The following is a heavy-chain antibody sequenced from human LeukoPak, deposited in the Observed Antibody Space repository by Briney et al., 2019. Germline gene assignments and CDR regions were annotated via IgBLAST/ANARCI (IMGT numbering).Heavy chain of an antibody. CDR2: INHSGST. CDR3: ARGLADIVVVPAAIPSSANYFDY. D-gene: IGHD2-2*01. V-gene: IGHV4-34*01. CDR1: GGSFSGYY. Sequence: SETLSLTCAVYGGSFSGYYWSWIRQPPGKGLEWIGEINHSGSTNYNPSLKSRVTISVDTSKNQFSLKLSSVTAADTAVYYCARGLADIVVVPAAIPSSANYFDYWGQGTLVTVSS. J-gene: IGHJ4*02.